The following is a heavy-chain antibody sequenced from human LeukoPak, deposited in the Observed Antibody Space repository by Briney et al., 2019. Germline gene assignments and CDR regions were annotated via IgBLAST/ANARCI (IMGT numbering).Heavy chain of an antibody. CDR2: ISGSGGNT. J-gene: IGHJ4*02. D-gene: IGHD3-16*01. CDR1: EFSFSAYA. CDR3: ARTNWGTAGFDY. Sequence: GGSLTLSCAASEFSFSAYAMSWVGQAPGKALEWVSTISGSGGNTYYADSVKGRFTTSRDTSKNTLYLQMNSLRVEGTAVYYCARTNWGTAGFDYWGQGTLVTVSS. V-gene: IGHV3-23*01.